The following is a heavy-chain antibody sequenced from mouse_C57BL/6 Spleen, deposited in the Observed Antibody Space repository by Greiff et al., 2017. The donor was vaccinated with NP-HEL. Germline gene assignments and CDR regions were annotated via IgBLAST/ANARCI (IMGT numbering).Heavy chain of an antibody. CDR2: INPSSGYT. CDR3: SRSPNRSRFFDY. CDR1: GYTFTSYT. V-gene: IGHV1-4*01. D-gene: IGHD4-1*01. Sequence: VQLQQSGAELARPGASVKMSCKASGYTFTSYTMHWVKQRPGQGLEWIGYINPSSGYTKYNQKFKDKATLTADYPSSSAYMQLSSLTSVDSAVYYCSRSPNRSRFFDYRGQGTTLTVSS. J-gene: IGHJ2*01.